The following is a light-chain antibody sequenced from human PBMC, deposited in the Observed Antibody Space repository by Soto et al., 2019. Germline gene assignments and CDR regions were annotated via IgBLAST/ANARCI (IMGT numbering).Light chain of an antibody. CDR2: KAS. CDR1: QSISSW. J-gene: IGKJ1*01. V-gene: IGKV1-5*03. Sequence: DIQMAQSPSTLSASVGDRVTITCRASQSISSWLAWYQQKPGKAPKLLIYKASSLESGVPSRFSGSGSGTEFTIIISSLQTDDFATYYCQQYNSYSGTFGQGTKVEIK. CDR3: QQYNSYSGT.